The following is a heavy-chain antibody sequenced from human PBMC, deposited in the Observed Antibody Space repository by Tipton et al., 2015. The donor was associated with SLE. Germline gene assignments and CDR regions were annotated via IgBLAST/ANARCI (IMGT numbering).Heavy chain of an antibody. CDR1: GGPFSTSSHY. CDR3: ARGIMGDHDY. CDR2: IYTSGTT. V-gene: IGHV4-61*09. J-gene: IGHJ4*02. D-gene: IGHD3-16*01. Sequence: TLSLTCTVSGGPFSTSSHYWSWIRQPAGKGLEWIGHIYTSGTTNYNPSLKSRVSLSVDTSKNQFSLKLSSVTAADTAVYYCARGIMGDHDYWGQGTLVTVSS.